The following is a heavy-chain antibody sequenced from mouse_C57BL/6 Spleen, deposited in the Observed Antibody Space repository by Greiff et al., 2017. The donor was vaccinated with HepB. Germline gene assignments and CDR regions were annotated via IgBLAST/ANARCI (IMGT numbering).Heavy chain of an antibody. CDR1: GFTFSSYG. V-gene: IGHV5-6*01. D-gene: IGHD2-4*01. J-gene: IGHJ2*01. CDR3: ARQMVYDYDAFDY. CDR2: ISSGGSYT. Sequence: EVKLVESGGDLVKPGGSLKLSCAASGFTFSSYGMSWVRQTPDKRLEWVATISSGGSYTYYPDSVKVRFTISRDNAKNTLYLQMSSLKSEDTAMYYCARQMVYDYDAFDYWGQCTTLTVSS.